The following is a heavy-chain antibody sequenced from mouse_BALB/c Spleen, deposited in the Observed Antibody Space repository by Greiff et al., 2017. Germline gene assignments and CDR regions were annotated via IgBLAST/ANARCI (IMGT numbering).Heavy chain of an antibody. D-gene: IGHD1-1*01. Sequence: EVQRVESGPGLVKPSQSLSLTCSVTGYSITSGYYWNWIRQFPGNKLEWMGYISYDGSNNYNPSLKNRISITRDTSKNQFFLKLNSVTTEDTATYYCARGDYGSSSFAYWGQGTLVTVSA. CDR2: ISYDGSN. CDR3: ARGDYGSSSFAY. J-gene: IGHJ3*01. V-gene: IGHV3-6*02. CDR1: GYSITSGYY.